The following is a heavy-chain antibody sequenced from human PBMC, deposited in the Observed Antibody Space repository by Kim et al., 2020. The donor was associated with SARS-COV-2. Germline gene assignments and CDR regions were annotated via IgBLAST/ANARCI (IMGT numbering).Heavy chain of an antibody. CDR3: ARDPLWFGELSPANPYFDY. CDR2: ISYDGSNK. V-gene: IGHV3-30*04. Sequence: GGSLRLSCAASGFTFSSYAMHWVRQAPGKGLECVAVISYDGSNKYYADSVKGRFTISRDNSKNTLYLQMNSLRAEDTAVYYCARDPLWFGELSPANPYFDYWGQGTLVTVSS. CDR1: GFTFSSYA. J-gene: IGHJ4*02. D-gene: IGHD3-10*01.